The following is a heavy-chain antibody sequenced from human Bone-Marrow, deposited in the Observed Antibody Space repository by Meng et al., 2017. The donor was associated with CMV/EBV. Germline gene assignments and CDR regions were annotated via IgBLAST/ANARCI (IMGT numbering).Heavy chain of an antibody. J-gene: IGHJ5*02. CDR3: ASSVAMVSWFDP. V-gene: IGHV4-39*07. CDR2: IYYSGST. Sequence: GSLRLSCTVSGGSISSSSYYWGWIRQPPGKGLEWIGSIYYSGSTYYNTSLKSRVTISVDTSKNQFSLKLSSVTAADTAVYYCASSVAMVSWFDPWGQGTLVPVSS. CDR1: GGSISSSSYY. D-gene: IGHD5-12*01.